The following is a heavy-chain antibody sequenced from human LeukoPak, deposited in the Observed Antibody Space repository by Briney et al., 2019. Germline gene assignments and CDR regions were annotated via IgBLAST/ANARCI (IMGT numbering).Heavy chain of an antibody. Sequence: GASVKVSRKTSGYSFTNYEMNWVRQATGHGREWMGYINPRSGDTRFAQKFPGRVTLTTNASISTVYMELNSLTFDDTALYYCARGQRASGWYRGGGYWGQGTLVSVSS. CDR1: GYSFTNYE. CDR3: ARGQRASGWYRGGGY. V-gene: IGHV1-8*02. D-gene: IGHD6-19*01. J-gene: IGHJ4*02. CDR2: INPRSGDT.